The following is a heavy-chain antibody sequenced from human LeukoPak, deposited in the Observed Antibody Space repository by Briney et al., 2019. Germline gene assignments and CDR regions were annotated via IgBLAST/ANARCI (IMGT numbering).Heavy chain of an antibody. Sequence: ASVKVSCKASGGTFSSYAISWVRQAPGQGLEWMGWISAYNGNTNYAQKLQGRVTMTTDTSTSTAYMEVRSLRSDDTAVYYCTRDLGQWLIQGIFFDYWGQGTLVTVSS. CDR2: ISAYNGNT. V-gene: IGHV1-18*01. D-gene: IGHD6-19*01. J-gene: IGHJ4*02. CDR3: TRDLGQWLIQGIFFDY. CDR1: GGTFSSYA.